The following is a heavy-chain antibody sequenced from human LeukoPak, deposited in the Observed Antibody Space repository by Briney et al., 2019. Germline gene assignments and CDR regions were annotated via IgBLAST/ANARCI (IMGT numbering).Heavy chain of an antibody. CDR1: GYTFTGYY. CDR3: ARVLYPLASSDY. CDR2: INPNSGGT. J-gene: IGHJ4*02. D-gene: IGHD3-10*01. V-gene: IGHV1-2*02. Sequence: ASMNVSCKASGYTFTGYYMHWVRQAPGQGLEWMGWINPNSGGTNYAQKFQGRVTMTRDTSISTAYMELSRLRSDDTAVYYCARVLYPLASSDYWGQGTLDTVSS.